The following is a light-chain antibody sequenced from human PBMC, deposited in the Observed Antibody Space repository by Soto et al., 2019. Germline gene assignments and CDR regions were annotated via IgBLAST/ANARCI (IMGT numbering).Light chain of an antibody. J-gene: IGLJ1*01. CDR1: SSDVGGYNY. V-gene: IGLV2-14*03. CDR2: DVS. CDR3: SSYIRSSLSV. Sequence: QSAPTQPASVSGSPGQSITISCTGTSSDVGGYNYVSLYQQLPGKAPKLMIYDVSDRPSGLSNRFSGSESGNTASLTISALQAEDEADYFCSSYIRSSLSVFGPGTKV.